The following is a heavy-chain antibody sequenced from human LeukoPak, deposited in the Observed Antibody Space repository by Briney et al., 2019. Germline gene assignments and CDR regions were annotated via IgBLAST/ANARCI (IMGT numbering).Heavy chain of an antibody. CDR2: IFYTGST. D-gene: IGHD2/OR15-2a*01. CDR3: ASEGNKGRIDY. V-gene: IGHV4-39*01. CDR1: GGSISSNRYY. J-gene: IGHJ4*02. Sequence: PSETLSLTCTVSGGSISSNRYYWGWIRQPPGKGLKWIGNIFYTGSTYYNPSLKSRGTISVDTSKNQFSLKLSSVTAADTAVYYCASEGNKGRIDYWGQGTLVTVSS.